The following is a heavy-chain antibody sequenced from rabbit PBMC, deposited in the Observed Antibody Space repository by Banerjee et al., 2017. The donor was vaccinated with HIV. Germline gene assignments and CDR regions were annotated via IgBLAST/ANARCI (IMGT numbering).Heavy chain of an antibody. Sequence: QEQLVESGGGLVQPEGSLTLTCTASGFSFSSSYWMCWVRQAPGKGLEWIGCIYAGSSGSTWYASWAKGRFTISLDNAQNTVFLQMTSLTAADTATYFCARDQGGGYGYYGMDLWGPGTLVTVS. D-gene: IGHD1-1*01. CDR3: ARDQGGGYGYYGMDL. CDR1: GFSFSSSYW. CDR2: IYAGSSGST. V-gene: IGHV1S45*01. J-gene: IGHJ6*01.